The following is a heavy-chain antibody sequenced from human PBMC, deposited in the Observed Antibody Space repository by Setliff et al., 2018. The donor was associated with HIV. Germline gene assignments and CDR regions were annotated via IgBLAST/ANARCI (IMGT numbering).Heavy chain of an antibody. D-gene: IGHD3-9*01. CDR3: TRTLRYFDWLLSDYYYYGMDV. V-gene: IGHV3-74*01. CDR2: IKTDGSST. CDR1: GFTFSTYW. J-gene: IGHJ6*02. Sequence: PGGSLRLSCAASGFTFSTYWMHWVRQAPGKGLVWVSRIKTDGSSTSYADSVKGRFTNSRDNAKNTLYLQMDSLRAEDTALYYCTRTLRYFDWLLSDYYYYGMDVWGQGTTVTVSS.